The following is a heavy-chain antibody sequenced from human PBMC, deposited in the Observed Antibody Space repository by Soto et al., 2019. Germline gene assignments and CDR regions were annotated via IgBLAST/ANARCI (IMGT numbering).Heavy chain of an antibody. Sequence: SETLSLTCSVSGGSIRSGDYYWSWIRQPPGKGLEWIGYIYYSGSTYYNPSLKRRVTISVDTSKKQFSLKLSSVTDADTAVYYCARAVAITPTGGMDVWGQGTTVTVSS. CDR2: IYYSGST. D-gene: IGHD3-22*01. CDR3: ARAVAITPTGGMDV. J-gene: IGHJ6*02. V-gene: IGHV4-30-4*01. CDR1: GGSIRSGDYY.